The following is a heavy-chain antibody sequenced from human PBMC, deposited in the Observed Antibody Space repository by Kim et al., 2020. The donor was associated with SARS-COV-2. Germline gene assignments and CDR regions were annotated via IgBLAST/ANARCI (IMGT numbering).Heavy chain of an antibody. CDR3: AKGLAYYYDSSGSYLDY. D-gene: IGHD3-22*01. CDR2: ISGSGGST. V-gene: IGHV3-23*01. CDR1: GFTFSSYA. J-gene: IGHJ4*02. Sequence: GGSLRLSCAASGFTFSSYAMSWVRQAPGKGLEWVSAISGSGGSTYYADSVKGRFTISRDNSKNTLYLQMNSLRADDTAVYYCAKGLAYYYDSSGSYLDYWGQGALVTVSS.